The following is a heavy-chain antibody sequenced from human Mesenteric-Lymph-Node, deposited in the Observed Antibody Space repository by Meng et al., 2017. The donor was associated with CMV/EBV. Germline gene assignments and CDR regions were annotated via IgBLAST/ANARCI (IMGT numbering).Heavy chain of an antibody. CDR3: ARGSSYDILTGYFDY. Sequence: VSGRLQPSETLSLTCAFFGWSFSGSYWNWIRQSPEKGLEWIGEINHSGRPTYNPSFTSRIIISVDTSTNQISLNMSSVTAADTAVYYCARGSSYDILTGYFDYWGQGALVTVSS. CDR1: GWSFSGSY. D-gene: IGHD3-9*01. J-gene: IGHJ4*02. V-gene: IGHV4-34*01. CDR2: INHSGRP.